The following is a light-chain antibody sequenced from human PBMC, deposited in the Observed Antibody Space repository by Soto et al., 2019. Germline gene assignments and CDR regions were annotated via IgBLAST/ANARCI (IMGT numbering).Light chain of an antibody. CDR3: LQHNSYPYT. J-gene: IGKJ2*01. CDR2: KTS. CDR1: QDISRF. Sequence: DVQMTQSPSAMSASVGDRVTITCRATQDISRFVAWFQQKPGKAPERLIYKTSTLQPGVPSRFSGSGSGTEFTLAISGLQPEDVATYYCLQHNSYPYTFGQGTKLEIK. V-gene: IGKV1-17*03.